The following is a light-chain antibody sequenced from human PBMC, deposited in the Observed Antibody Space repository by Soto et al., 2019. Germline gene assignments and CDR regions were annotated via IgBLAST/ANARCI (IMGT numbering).Light chain of an antibody. J-gene: IGKJ3*01. Sequence: EIVMTQSPATLFVSPGERATLSCSASQTVSDDLAGDQQKPGQAPRLLIYGASTMATDIPARFSGGGSGTEFTLTISSLQSEDSAIYYCQQYHHWPPITFGPGTKVNI. CDR2: GAS. CDR1: QTVSDD. CDR3: QQYHHWPPIT. V-gene: IGKV3-15*01.